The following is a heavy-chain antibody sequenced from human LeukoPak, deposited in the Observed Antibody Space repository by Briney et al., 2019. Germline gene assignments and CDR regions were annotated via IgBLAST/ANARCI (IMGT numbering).Heavy chain of an antibody. CDR2: IYHSGST. J-gene: IGHJ4*02. V-gene: IGHV4-30-2*01. CDR3: ARGRTTVVTPYYFDY. Sequence: SQTLSLTCAVSGGSISSGGYSWSWIRQPPGKGLEWIGYIYHSGSTYYNPSLKSRVTISVDRSKNQFSLKLSSVTAADTPVYYCARGRTTVVTPYYFDYWGQGTLVTVSS. CDR1: GGSISSGGYS. D-gene: IGHD4-23*01.